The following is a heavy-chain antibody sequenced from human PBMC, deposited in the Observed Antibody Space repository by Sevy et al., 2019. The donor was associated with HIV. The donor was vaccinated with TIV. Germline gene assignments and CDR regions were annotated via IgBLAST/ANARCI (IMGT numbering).Heavy chain of an antibody. CDR3: ARDYVLQDRDYFDY. D-gene: IGHD3-10*02. CDR2: ISSSSYI. J-gene: IGHJ4*02. Sequence: GESLKISCAASGFTFSSYSMNWVRQAPGKGLEWVSSISSSSYIYYADSVKGRFTISRDNAKNSLYLQMNSLRAEDTAVYYCARDYVLQDRDYFDYWGQGTLVTVSS. V-gene: IGHV3-21*01. CDR1: GFTFSSYS.